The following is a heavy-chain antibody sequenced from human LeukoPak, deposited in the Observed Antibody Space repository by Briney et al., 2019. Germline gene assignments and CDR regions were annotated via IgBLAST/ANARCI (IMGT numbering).Heavy chain of an antibody. J-gene: IGHJ3*02. CDR2: IHYTGTT. V-gene: IGHV4-59*08. CDR1: GGSISGYY. D-gene: IGHD1-26*01. Sequence: SETLSLTCTVSGGSISGYYWSWVRQPPGKGLEWIGDIHYTGTTKYNPSVKSRVTISIDTSKNQFSLELSSVTATDTAVYFCATNRVGTYDRPFDIWGQGTMVTVSS. CDR3: ATNRVGTYDRPFDI.